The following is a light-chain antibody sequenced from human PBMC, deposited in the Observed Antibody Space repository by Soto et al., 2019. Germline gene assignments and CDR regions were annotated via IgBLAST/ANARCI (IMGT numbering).Light chain of an antibody. J-gene: IGKJ1*01. Sequence: DIVLTQSPGTLSLSPGEGATLSCRASQPISSTYVAWYQQTPGQAPRLLIYATSNRGTGVPDRFRGSGSGTDFTLTINRLESEDFAVYYCQQYGGSWTFGQGTKVEIK. CDR3: QQYGGSWT. CDR1: QPISSTY. CDR2: ATS. V-gene: IGKV3-20*01.